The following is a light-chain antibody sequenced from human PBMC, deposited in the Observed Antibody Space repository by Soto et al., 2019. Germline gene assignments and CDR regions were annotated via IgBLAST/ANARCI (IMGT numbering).Light chain of an antibody. J-gene: IGKJ3*01. CDR1: QSVNSN. CDR2: DAS. CDR3: QHRNNRPFS. V-gene: IGKV3-11*01. Sequence: EVVLTQSPGTLSLSPGEGATLSCRASQSVNSNSLAWYQQKPGQAPRVFIYDASNRATGIPARFSGSGSGTDFTLTISGLEPEDFAIYYCQHRNNRPFSFGPGTKVDIK.